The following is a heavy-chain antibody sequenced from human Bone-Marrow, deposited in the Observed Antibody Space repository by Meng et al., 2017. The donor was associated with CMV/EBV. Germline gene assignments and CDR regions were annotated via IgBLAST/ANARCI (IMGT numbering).Heavy chain of an antibody. V-gene: IGHV3-7*01. CDR2: IKHDGSEK. Sequence: GGSLRLSCAASGLSFNDYWMTWVRQAPGKGLEWVANIKHDGSEKYYVDSVKGRFTISRDSAKNSVFLQMNTLRGEDTAVYYCANPVEMATIIPTPGYWGQGTLVTVSS. D-gene: IGHD5-24*01. J-gene: IGHJ4*02. CDR3: ANPVEMATIIPTPGY. CDR1: GLSFNDYW.